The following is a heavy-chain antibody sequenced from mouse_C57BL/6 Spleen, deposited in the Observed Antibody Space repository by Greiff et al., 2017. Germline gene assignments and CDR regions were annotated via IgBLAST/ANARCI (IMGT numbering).Heavy chain of an antibody. Sequence: QVQLQQPGTELVKPGASVKLSCKASGYTFTSYWLHWVKLRPGQGLEWIGNINPSNGGTNYNEKFKSMATLTVVKSSSTAYMQLSSLTSADSAVYECARTDYDVWYAMDYWGQGTSVTVSS. V-gene: IGHV1-53*01. CDR1: GYTFTSYW. CDR3: ARTDYDVWYAMDY. D-gene: IGHD2-4*01. CDR2: INPSNGGT. J-gene: IGHJ4*01.